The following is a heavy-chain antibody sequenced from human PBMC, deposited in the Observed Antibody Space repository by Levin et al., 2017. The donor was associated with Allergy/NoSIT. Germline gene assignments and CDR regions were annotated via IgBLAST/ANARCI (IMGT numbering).Heavy chain of an antibody. J-gene: IGHJ4*02. CDR1: GFTFSSYS. V-gene: IGHV3-21*01. Sequence: LSLTCAASGFTFSSYSMNWVRQAPGKGLEWVSSISSSSSYIYYADSVKGRFTISRDNAKNSLYLQMNSLRAEATAVYYCARSMRNDYVWGSHDYWGQGTLVTVSS. CDR3: ARSMRNDYVWGSHDY. D-gene: IGHD3-16*01. CDR2: ISSSSSYI.